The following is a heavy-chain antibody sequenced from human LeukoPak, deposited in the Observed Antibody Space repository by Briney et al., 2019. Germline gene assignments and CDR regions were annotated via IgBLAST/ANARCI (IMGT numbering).Heavy chain of an antibody. Sequence: GGSLRLSCAASGFTFSTYSMNWVRQAPGKGLEWVSSIGNSGDYMYYADSLKGRLTISRDNAKNSLYLQMSSLRAEDTAVYYCARANYGSGTYYVDYWGQGTLVTVSS. CDR2: IGNSGDYM. CDR3: ARANYGSGTYYVDY. J-gene: IGHJ4*02. D-gene: IGHD3-10*01. CDR1: GFTFSTYS. V-gene: IGHV3-21*01.